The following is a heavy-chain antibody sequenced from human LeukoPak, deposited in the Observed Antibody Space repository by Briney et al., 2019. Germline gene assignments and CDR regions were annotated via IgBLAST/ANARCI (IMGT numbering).Heavy chain of an antibody. CDR1: GGTFTNYA. Sequence: ASVKVSCKASGGTFTNYAISWVRQAPGQGLEWMGGIIPMYGRGNYAQKFQGRVTITADESTSTVYMELRSLTSEDTAVYYCARDQWNPQGGVKGAFDIWGQGTMVTVSS. V-gene: IGHV1-69*13. J-gene: IGHJ3*02. CDR2: IIPMYGRG. D-gene: IGHD1-1*01. CDR3: ARDQWNPQGGVKGAFDI.